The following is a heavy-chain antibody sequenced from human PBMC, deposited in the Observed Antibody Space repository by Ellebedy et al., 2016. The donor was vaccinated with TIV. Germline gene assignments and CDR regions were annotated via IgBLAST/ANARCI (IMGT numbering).Heavy chain of an antibody. CDR2: IYSSGNT. V-gene: IGHV4-30-4*01. CDR1: GGSISSGEYY. Sequence: SETLSLTCTVSGGSISSGEYYWSWIRQPPGKGLEWIGYIYSSGNTYYNPSLKSRLTIARDTSKNQFSLKLNSVTAADTAMYYCVRVNLDCTGTACYYYYYYGMDVWGQGTTVSVSS. D-gene: IGHD2-8*02. CDR3: VRVNLDCTGTACYYYYYYGMDV. J-gene: IGHJ6*02.